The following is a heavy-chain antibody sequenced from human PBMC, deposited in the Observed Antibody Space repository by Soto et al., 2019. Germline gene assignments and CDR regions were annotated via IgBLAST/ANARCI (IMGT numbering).Heavy chain of an antibody. CDR2: ISAYNGNT. Sequence: ASVKVSCKASGYTFTSYGISWVRQAPGQGLEWMGWISAYNGNTNYAQKLQGRVTMTTDTSTSTAYMELNSLRAEDTAVYYCARDKGIAVADYYYYYGMDVWGQGTTVTVSS. D-gene: IGHD6-19*01. CDR1: GYTFTSYG. J-gene: IGHJ6*02. V-gene: IGHV1-18*01. CDR3: ARDKGIAVADYYYYYGMDV.